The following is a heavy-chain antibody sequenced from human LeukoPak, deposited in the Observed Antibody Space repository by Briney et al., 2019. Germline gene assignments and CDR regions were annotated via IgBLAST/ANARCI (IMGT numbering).Heavy chain of an antibody. CDR3: ASLLPRDY. V-gene: IGHV4-34*01. J-gene: IGHJ4*02. CDR1: GGSISGYY. Sequence: PSETLSLTCTVSGGSISGYYWSWIRQPPGKGLEWIGEINHSGSTNYNPSLKSRVTISVDTSKNQFSLKLSSVTAADTAVYYCASLLPRDYWGQGTLVTVSS. D-gene: IGHD1-26*01. CDR2: INHSGST.